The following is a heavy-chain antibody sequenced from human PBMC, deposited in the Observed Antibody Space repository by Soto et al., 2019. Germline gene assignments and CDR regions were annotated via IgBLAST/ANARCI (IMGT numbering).Heavy chain of an antibody. CDR3: ARRAETNGWNGFGADKYYFDF. CDR1: GYTFTSYD. D-gene: IGHD1-1*01. J-gene: IGHJ4*02. Sequence: QVQLVQSGAEVKKPGASVKVSCKASGYTFTSYDIYWVRQATGQGLEWRGWMNPNTGNSGYAQKFQGRATMTSHTSISTAHMELSSLRSEDTAVYYCARRAETNGWNGFGADKYYFDFWGQGTLVTVSS. V-gene: IGHV1-8*01. CDR2: MNPNTGNS.